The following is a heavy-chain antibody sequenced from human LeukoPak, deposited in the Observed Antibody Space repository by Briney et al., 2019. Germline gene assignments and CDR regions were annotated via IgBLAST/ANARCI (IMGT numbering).Heavy chain of an antibody. CDR3: ARGWKYRNGYTVTELGSGYFDY. CDR2: IFHAGST. D-gene: IGHD5-18*01. CDR1: GASISTHLW. J-gene: IGHJ4*02. Sequence: SGTLSLTCAVSGASISTHLWWGWVRQPPGKGLEWVGEIFHAGSTNYNPSLKSRVTISLDKSRNHFSLDLRSVTAADTAVYYCARGWKYRNGYTVTELGSGYFDYWGQGTLVTVSS. V-gene: IGHV4-4*02.